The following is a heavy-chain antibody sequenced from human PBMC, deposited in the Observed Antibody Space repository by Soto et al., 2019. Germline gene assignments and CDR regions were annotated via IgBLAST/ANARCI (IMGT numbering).Heavy chain of an antibody. J-gene: IGHJ4*02. Sequence: QLQLQESGPGLVKPSETLSLTCTVSGDSITSNTYFWAWIRQPPGKGLEWIGSVYYSGTTYYTTSLKSRVTISVDRSKNQFSLKLSSVTAADTAVYYCARHFSVDYFDYWGQGALVTVSS. CDR1: GDSITSNTYF. V-gene: IGHV4-39*01. CDR3: ARHFSVDYFDY. CDR2: VYYSGTT.